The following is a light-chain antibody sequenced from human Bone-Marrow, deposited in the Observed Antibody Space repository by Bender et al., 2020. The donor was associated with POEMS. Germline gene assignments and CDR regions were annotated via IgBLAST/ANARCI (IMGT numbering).Light chain of an antibody. CDR1: SSDIGVSNF. J-gene: IGLJ3*02. CDR3: SSYAGSSTWV. CDR2: DVS. V-gene: IGLV2-14*03. Sequence: QSALTQPASVSGSPGQSITISCSGTSSDIGVSNFVSWYQHHPGKAPKLIIYDVSNRPSGVSYRFSGSKSGNTASLTISGLQAEDEADYHCSSYAGSSTWVFGGGTTLTVL.